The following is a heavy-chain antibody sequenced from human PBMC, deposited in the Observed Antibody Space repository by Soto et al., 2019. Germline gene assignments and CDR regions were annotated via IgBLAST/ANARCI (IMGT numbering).Heavy chain of an antibody. CDR3: VRDAQRGGDYDY. J-gene: IGHJ4*02. CDR2: IKGDGSQR. CDR1: GFIFSSYW. Sequence: GGSLRLSCAASGFIFSSYWINWVCQTPGKGLECVAAIKGDGSQRYYVDSVKGRFTISRDNAKNSVDLQMKSLRAEDTAVYYCVRDAQRGGDYDYWGQGTLVTVSS. V-gene: IGHV3-7*01. D-gene: IGHD4-17*01.